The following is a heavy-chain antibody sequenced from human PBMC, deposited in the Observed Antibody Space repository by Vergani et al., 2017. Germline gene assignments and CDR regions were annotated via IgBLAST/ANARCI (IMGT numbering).Heavy chain of an antibody. J-gene: IGHJ1*01. CDR2: INHSGSA. D-gene: IGHD3-16*02. CDR1: DASDSRYF. Sequence: QVQLQQWGAGLLKPSETLSLTCGVHDASDSRYFWNWIRQSPGKGLEWMGEINHSGSAVYNPSLKSRLTVSLDKSKNQIFLKVKSVTAADSAVYYCARCLMGESYRFVSWGPGTPVTVSP. V-gene: IGHV4-34*02. CDR3: ARCLMGESYRFVS.